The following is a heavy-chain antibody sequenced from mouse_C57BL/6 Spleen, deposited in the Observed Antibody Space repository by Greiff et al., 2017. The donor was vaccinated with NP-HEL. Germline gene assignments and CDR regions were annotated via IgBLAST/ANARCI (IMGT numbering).Heavy chain of an antibody. Sequence: DVMLVESGGGLVKPGGSLKLSCAASGFTFSSYAMSWVRQTPEKRLEWVATISAGGGYTYYPDNLQGRITISRDNAKNNLYLQMSHMKSEDTAMYYCAREHLYAMDYWGQGTSVTVSS. CDR3: AREHLYAMDY. V-gene: IGHV5-4*01. CDR2: ISAGGGYT. J-gene: IGHJ4*01. CDR1: GFTFSSYA.